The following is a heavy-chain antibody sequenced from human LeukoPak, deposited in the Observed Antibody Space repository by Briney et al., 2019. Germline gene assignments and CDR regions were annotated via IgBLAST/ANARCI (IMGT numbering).Heavy chain of an antibody. CDR2: VSWDGDTT. CDR3: AKARGLIGGAFDI. J-gene: IGHJ3*02. D-gene: IGHD3-22*01. V-gene: IGHV3-43*01. CDR1: GFTFDDYI. Sequence: GGSLRLSCAASGFTFDDYIMHWVRHAPGKVLEWVSLVSWDGDTTYYADSVKGRFTISRDNSKNSLYLQMNSLRTEDTALYYCAKARGLIGGAFDIWGQGTMVTVSS.